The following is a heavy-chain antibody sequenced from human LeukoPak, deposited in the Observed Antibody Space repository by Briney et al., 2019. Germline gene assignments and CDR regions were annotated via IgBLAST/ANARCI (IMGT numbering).Heavy chain of an antibody. CDR2: INQRGGIT. D-gene: IGHD3-10*01. V-gene: IGHV3-23*01. CDR1: GISLSNYA. Sequence: GSLRLSCVVSGISLSNYAMTWVRQAPGKGLEWVSYINQRGGITTYADSVKGRFSISRDTSLNTLHLQMNNLKAEDTAVYFCAKRGVVIRGILVIGYHQEAYHYDFWGQGVLVTVSS. J-gene: IGHJ4*02. CDR3: AKRGVVIRGILVIGYHQEAYHYDF.